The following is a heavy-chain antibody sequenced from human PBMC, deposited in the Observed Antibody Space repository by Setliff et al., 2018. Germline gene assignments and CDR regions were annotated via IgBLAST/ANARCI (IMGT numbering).Heavy chain of an antibody. CDR1: GGSISSGNYY. J-gene: IGHJ6*03. D-gene: IGHD2-8*01. CDR2: IQTSGTT. V-gene: IGHV4-61*09. Sequence: LSLTCTVSGGSISSGNYYWSWIRQPAGKGLEWIGHIQTSGTTNYNPSLKSRVTISVDTSKNQFSLKLSAVTAADTAVYFCAREDGPNYYYYYMDIWGKGTTVTVS. CDR3: AREDGPNYYYYYMDI.